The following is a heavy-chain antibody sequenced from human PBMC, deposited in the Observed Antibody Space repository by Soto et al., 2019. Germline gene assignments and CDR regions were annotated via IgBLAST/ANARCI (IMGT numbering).Heavy chain of an antibody. Sequence: QVQLVESGGGVVQPGTSLKLSCAASGFTFDDFGFHWVRQAPGKGLEWVATLSYDGSHEYYADSVKGRFTISRDNSKITLYLQLNCLKTEDTAMYYCAKEMFPRTVLDSSSPWGDYWGQGTLVTVSS. CDR3: AKEMFPRTVLDSSSPWGDY. V-gene: IGHV3-30*18. CDR1: GFTFDDFG. D-gene: IGHD3-22*01. J-gene: IGHJ4*02. CDR2: LSYDGSHE.